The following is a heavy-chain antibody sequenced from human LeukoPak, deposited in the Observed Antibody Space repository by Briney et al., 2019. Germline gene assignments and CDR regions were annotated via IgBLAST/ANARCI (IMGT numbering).Heavy chain of an antibody. J-gene: IGHJ6*02. CDR3: ARDMAVRSSSWYIYYYYYGMDV. V-gene: IGHV1-2*04. Sequence: ASVKVSCKASGYTFTGYYMHWVRQAPGQGLEWMGWINPNSGGTNYAQKFQGWVTMTRDTSISTAYMELSRLRSDDTAVYYCARDMAVRSSSWYIYYYYYGMDVWGQGTTVTVSS. D-gene: IGHD6-13*01. CDR1: GYTFTGYY. CDR2: INPNSGGT.